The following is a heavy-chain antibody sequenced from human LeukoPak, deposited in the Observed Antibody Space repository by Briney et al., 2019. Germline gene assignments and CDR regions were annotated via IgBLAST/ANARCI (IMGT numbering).Heavy chain of an antibody. D-gene: IGHD5-12*01. CDR1: GGSINNYY. Sequence: RTSETLSLICTVSGGSINNYYWSWIRQPPGKGLEWLGYVYHSGHTIYNPSLRSRINISVDTSKKQLSLNLTSVTAADTAVYYCARVPDSGYAHLDYWGQGILVTVSS. CDR3: ARVPDSGYAHLDY. CDR2: VYHSGHT. J-gene: IGHJ4*02. V-gene: IGHV4-59*01.